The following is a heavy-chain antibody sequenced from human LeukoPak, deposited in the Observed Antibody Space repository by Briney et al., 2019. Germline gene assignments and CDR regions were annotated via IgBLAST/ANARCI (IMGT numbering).Heavy chain of an antibody. J-gene: IGHJ4*02. Sequence: APVKVSCKASGYTFTSYDINWVRQATGQGLEWMGWMNPNRGNTGYAQKFQGRVTITRNTSISTAYMELSSLRSEDTAVYYCARAVSGYYHFDYWGQGTLVTVSS. CDR2: MNPNRGNT. V-gene: IGHV1-8*03. CDR1: GYTFTSYD. CDR3: ARAVSGYYHFDY. D-gene: IGHD3-3*01.